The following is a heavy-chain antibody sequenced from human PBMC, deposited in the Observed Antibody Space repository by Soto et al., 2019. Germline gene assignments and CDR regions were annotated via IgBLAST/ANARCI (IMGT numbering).Heavy chain of an antibody. J-gene: IGHJ6*02. V-gene: IGHV1-69*06. D-gene: IGHD1-1*01. CDR1: VGTFSSYA. CDR3: ARGTGQRYYFYYGMDV. CDR2: IIPIFGTA. Sequence: QVQLVQSGAEVKKPGSSVKVSCKASVGTFSSYAISWVRQAPGQGLEWLGGIIPIFGTANYAQKFQGRVTITAYKSTSTAYMELSSMRSEDTAVYYCARGTGQRYYFYYGMDVWGQGTTVTVSS.